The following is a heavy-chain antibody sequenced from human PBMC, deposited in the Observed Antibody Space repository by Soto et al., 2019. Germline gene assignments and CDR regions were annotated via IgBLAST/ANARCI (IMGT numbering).Heavy chain of an antibody. CDR2: IYHSGST. CDR1: GYSVSSSDYY. CDR3: ARAAGGGYCSGGSCYSRAFDI. J-gene: IGHJ3*02. Sequence: SETLSLTCSISGYSVSSSDYYWGWIRQPPGTGPECFGSIYHSGSTYYNPSLKSRVTISVDTSKNQFSLKLSSVTAADTAVYYCARAAGGGYCSGGSCYSRAFDIWGQGTMVTVSS. D-gene: IGHD2-15*01. V-gene: IGHV4-38-2*02.